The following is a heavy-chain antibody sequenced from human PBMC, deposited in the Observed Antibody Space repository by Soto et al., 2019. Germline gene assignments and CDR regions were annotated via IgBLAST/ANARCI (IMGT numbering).Heavy chain of an antibody. CDR1: GFSLSTSGVA. D-gene: IGHD3-10*01. Sequence: QITLKESGPTLVKPTQTLTLTCTFSGFSLSTSGVAVGWIRQPPGKALDWLALIYCDDEKRHSPSLKSRLTIIKTTXXNQVILTVTNMDPVDTATYYCAHCRRDRGIITPSYWGQGTLVTVSS. V-gene: IGHV2-5*02. J-gene: IGHJ4*02. CDR3: AHCRRDRGIITPSY. CDR2: IYCDDEK.